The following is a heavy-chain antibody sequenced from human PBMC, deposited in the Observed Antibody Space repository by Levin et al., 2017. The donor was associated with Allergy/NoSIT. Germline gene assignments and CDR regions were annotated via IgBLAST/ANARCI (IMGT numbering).Heavy chain of an antibody. V-gene: IGHV3-30*18. CDR1: GFTFTSYG. CDR2: ISYDGSNK. Sequence: GESLKISCAASGFTFTSYGMHWVRQAPGKGLEWVAVISYDGSNKYYADSVKGRFTISRDNSKNTLYLQMNSLRAEDTAVYYCAKDPSHRPPYYDLFHGMDVWGQGTTVTVSS. J-gene: IGHJ6*02. D-gene: IGHD3-3*01. CDR3: AKDPSHRPPYYDLFHGMDV.